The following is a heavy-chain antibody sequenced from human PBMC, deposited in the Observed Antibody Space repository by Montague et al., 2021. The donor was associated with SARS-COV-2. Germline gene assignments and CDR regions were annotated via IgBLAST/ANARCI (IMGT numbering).Heavy chain of an antibody. Sequence: SLRLSCAASGFTFSSYEMDWVRQAPGKGLEWVSYISSSGSTIYYADSVKGRFTISRDNAKNSLYLQMNSLRAEDTAVYYCARDSGELDYYGSGIYYRYFDYWGQGTLVTVSS. CDR2: ISSSGSTI. CDR3: ARDSGELDYYGSGIYYRYFDY. D-gene: IGHD3-10*01. CDR1: GFTFSSYE. J-gene: IGHJ4*02. V-gene: IGHV3-48*03.